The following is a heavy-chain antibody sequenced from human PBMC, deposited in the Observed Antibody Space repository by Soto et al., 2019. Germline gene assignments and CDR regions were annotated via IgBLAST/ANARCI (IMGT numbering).Heavy chain of an antibody. CDR1: GFTFTSSA. D-gene: IGHD4-4*01. CDR3: AAGSGYSNYVPDAFDI. J-gene: IGHJ3*02. Sequence: ASVKVSCKASGFTFTSSAVQWVRQARGQRLEWIGWIVVGSGNTNYAQKFQERVTITRDMSTSTAYMELSSLRSEDTAVYYCAAGSGYSNYVPDAFDIWGQGTMVTVSS. CDR2: IVVGSGNT. V-gene: IGHV1-58*01.